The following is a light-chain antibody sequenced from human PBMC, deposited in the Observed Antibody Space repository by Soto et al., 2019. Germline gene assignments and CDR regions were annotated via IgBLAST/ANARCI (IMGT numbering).Light chain of an antibody. CDR2: GTS. V-gene: IGKV3-20*01. Sequence: EIVLTQSPGPLSLSPGERATLSCRASQSVSSSYLAWYQQKPGQAPRLLIYGTSSRATGIPDRFSGSGSGTDFTLTISRLEPEDFAVYYCQQYCSSPTYTFGQGTKLEIK. CDR1: QSVSSSY. CDR3: QQYCSSPTYT. J-gene: IGKJ2*01.